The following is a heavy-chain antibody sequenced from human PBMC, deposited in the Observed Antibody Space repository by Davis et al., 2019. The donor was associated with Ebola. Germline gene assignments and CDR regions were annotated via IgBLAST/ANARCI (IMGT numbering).Heavy chain of an antibody. V-gene: IGHV1-69*13. J-gene: IGHJ5*02. CDR3: ARAPSSEGYCSGGTCYWFDR. CDR1: GGSLGSYA. Sequence: SVTVSCTSSGGSLGSYAFSWVRQAPGQGLEWMGGIVPMFGKTRYAQKFQGRLTITADASTNTAYMELINLRFDDSAVYFCARAPSSEGYCSGGTCYWFDRWGQGTLVTVSS. D-gene: IGHD2-15*01. CDR2: IVPMFGKT.